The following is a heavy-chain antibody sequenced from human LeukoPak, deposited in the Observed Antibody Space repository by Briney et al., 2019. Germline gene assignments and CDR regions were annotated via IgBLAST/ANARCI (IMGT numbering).Heavy chain of an antibody. Sequence: GGSLRLSCAASGFTFSSDWMSWVRQAPATGQELVANIKQDGSEKYYVDSVEGRFTISRDNAKNSLYLQMNSLRAEDTAVYYCAREGYGDYHDYGMDVWGQGTTVTVSS. D-gene: IGHD4-17*01. V-gene: IGHV3-7*01. CDR3: AREGYGDYHDYGMDV. J-gene: IGHJ6*02. CDR1: GFTFSSDW. CDR2: IKQDGSEK.